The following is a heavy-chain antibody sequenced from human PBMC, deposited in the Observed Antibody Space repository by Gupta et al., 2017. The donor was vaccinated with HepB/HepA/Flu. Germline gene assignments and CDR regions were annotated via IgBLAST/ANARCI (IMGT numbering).Heavy chain of an antibody. V-gene: IGHV3-23*01. CDR2: ISGSGGST. J-gene: IGHJ4*02. CDR3: ARPPTLTTFGY. CDR1: GFSFGSYG. Sequence: EVQLLESGGGLVQPGGSLRLSCAASGFSFGSYGMSWVRQAPGKGRGWVSGISGSGGSTDYADSVKGRFTISRDNSKNTLHLEMNSLRAEDTALYYCARPPTLTTFGYWGQGTLVTVSP. D-gene: IGHD3-16*01.